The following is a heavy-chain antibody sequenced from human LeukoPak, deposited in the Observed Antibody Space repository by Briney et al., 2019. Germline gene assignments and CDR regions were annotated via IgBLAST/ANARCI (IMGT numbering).Heavy chain of an antibody. CDR3: GGPHIPAAGNLAY. Sequence: GASVKVSCKASGYTFTNYGIFWVRQAPGQGLEWMGWISTYSGNTNYAQKLQGRVTMTTDTSTSTAYVELRSLTSDDTAVYYCGGPHIPAAGNLAYWGQGTVVTVSS. D-gene: IGHD6-13*01. CDR1: GYTFTNYG. V-gene: IGHV1-18*01. CDR2: ISTYSGNT. J-gene: IGHJ4*02.